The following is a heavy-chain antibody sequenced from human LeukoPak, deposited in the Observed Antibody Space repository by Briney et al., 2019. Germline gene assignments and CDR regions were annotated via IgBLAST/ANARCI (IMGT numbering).Heavy chain of an antibody. Sequence: SETLSLTCTVSGGSVSGDPYYWSWIRQPPGKGPDWIGHISYSGNINSNPSLRSRVTASVDTSKNQFSLNLSPVAAADTAVYYCARGLLYTESFSRNWFDAWGQGILVIVSS. CDR1: GGSVSGDPYY. CDR3: ARGLLYTESFSRNWFDA. J-gene: IGHJ5*02. V-gene: IGHV4-61*01. D-gene: IGHD1-26*01. CDR2: ISYSGNI.